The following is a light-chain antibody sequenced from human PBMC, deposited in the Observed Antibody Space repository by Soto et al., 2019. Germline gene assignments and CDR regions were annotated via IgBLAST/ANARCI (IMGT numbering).Light chain of an antibody. CDR1: QGISTY. J-gene: IGKJ2*01. CDR2: GAS. V-gene: IGKV1-39*01. Sequence: DIQVTQSPVSLSASVGDRVTITCRTSQGISTYLNWYQQKAGDAPRLLISGASDLENGVPSRFTGSGSGAFFTLTINTLRPEDFATYYYQQAYIKPYTFGQGTKLEI. CDR3: QQAYIKPYT.